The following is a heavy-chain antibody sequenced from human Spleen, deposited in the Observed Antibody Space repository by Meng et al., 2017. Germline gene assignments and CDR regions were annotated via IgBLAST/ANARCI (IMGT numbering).Heavy chain of an antibody. CDR1: DYTFTTYG. Sequence: ASVKVSCKASDYTFTTYGISWVRQAPGQGLEWMGIINPSGGSTSYAQKFQGRVTMTRDTSTSTVYMELSSLRSEDTAVYYCARATGDYGGNGAFDIWGQGTMVTVSS. D-gene: IGHD4-23*01. V-gene: IGHV1-46*01. CDR2: INPSGGST. CDR3: ARATGDYGGNGAFDI. J-gene: IGHJ3*02.